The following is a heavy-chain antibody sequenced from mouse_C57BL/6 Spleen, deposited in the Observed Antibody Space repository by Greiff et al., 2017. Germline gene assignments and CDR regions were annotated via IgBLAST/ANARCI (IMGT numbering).Heavy chain of an antibody. CDR2: IYPGDGDT. J-gene: IGHJ3*01. Sequence: QVQLQQSGPELVKPGASVKISCKASGYAFSSSWMNWVKQRPGKGLEWIGRIYPGDGDTNYNGKFKGKATLTADKSSSTAYMQLRSLTSEDSAVYFCASDGYWFAYWGQGTLVTVSA. V-gene: IGHV1-82*01. CDR1: GYAFSSSW. CDR3: ASDGYWFAY. D-gene: IGHD2-3*01.